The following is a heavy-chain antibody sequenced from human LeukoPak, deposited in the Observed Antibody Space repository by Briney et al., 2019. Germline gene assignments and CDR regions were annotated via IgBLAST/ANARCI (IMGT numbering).Heavy chain of an antibody. Sequence: GGSLRLSCAASGFTFSRNGMHWVRQAPGKGLEWVAYIREDGGDKCYADSVKGRFTISRDTSKNMLYMQMNSLRVEDTAVYYCAKDSNWAFDYWGQGTLVSVSS. J-gene: IGHJ4*02. CDR2: IREDGGDK. V-gene: IGHV3-30*02. CDR3: AKDSNWAFDY. D-gene: IGHD3-16*01. CDR1: GFTFSRNG.